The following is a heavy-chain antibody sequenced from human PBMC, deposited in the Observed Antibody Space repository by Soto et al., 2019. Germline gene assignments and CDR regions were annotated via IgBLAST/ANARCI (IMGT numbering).Heavy chain of an antibody. CDR2: ICPDDSDT. CDR1: GYSFPPYW. Sequence: GESPKIYCQCYGYSFPPYWIGWVRHMPGTGLEWMGIICPDDSDTKYGPSFQGQVTISADKSISTVYLQWSSLKASDTAMYYCATGGYCSRTSCYNFFDYWGQGTLVTVSS. D-gene: IGHD2-2*02. J-gene: IGHJ4*02. CDR3: ATGGYCSRTSCYNFFDY. V-gene: IGHV5-51*01.